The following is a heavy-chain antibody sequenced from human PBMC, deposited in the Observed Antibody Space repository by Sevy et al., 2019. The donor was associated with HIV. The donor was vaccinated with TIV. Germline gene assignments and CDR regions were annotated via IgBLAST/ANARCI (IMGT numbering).Heavy chain of an antibody. CDR2: IYYNGHI. Sequence: SETLSLTCTVSGGSITSLYWNWIRQPPGKGLEWIANIYYNGHINYNPSLKCRVPLSLDTSKNQFSLRLSSVTAADTAMYYCAGENAWGRGYSWGQGTLVTVSS. D-gene: IGHD1-26*01. CDR1: GGSITSLY. CDR3: AGENAWGRGYS. V-gene: IGHV4-59*08. J-gene: IGHJ4*02.